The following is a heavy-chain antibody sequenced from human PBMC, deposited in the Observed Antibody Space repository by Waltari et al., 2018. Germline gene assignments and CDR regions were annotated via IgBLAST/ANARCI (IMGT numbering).Heavy chain of an antibody. CDR1: SSYA. Sequence: SSYAISWVRQAPGQGLEWMGGIIPIFGTANYAQKFQGRVTITTDESTSTAYMELSSLRSEDTAVYYCASWRELYSNWFDPWGQGTLVTVSS. V-gene: IGHV1-69*05. J-gene: IGHJ5*02. CDR2: IIPIFGTA. D-gene: IGHD1-26*01. CDR3: ASWRELYSNWFDP.